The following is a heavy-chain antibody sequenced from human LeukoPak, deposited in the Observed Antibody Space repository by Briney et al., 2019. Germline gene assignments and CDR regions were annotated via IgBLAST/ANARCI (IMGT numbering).Heavy chain of an antibody. CDR3: AKGGEPAYYYYYMDV. CDR2: IRYDGSNK. J-gene: IGHJ6*03. V-gene: IGHV3-30*02. Sequence: GGSLRLSCAASGFTFSSYGMHWVRQAPGKGLEWVAFIRYDGSNKYYADSVKGRFTISRDNSKNTLYLQMNSLRAEDTAVYYCAKGGEPAYYYYYMDVWGKGTTVTISS. D-gene: IGHD4-17*01. CDR1: GFTFSSYG.